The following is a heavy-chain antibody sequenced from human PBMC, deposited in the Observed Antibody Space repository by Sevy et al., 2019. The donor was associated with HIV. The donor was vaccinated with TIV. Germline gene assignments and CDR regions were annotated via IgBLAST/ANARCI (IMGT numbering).Heavy chain of an antibody. J-gene: IGHJ5*02. V-gene: IGHV4-34*01. D-gene: IGHD2-2*01. Sequence: SETLSLTCAVHDGSFSGYYWNWIRQLPGKGLEWIGEINESGITYYNPSLKSRVTISLDTSKKQFSLGLNSVTAVDSAVYFCARSPPVVVVPGAPSWFDPWGQGTLVTVSS. CDR1: DGSFSGYY. CDR3: ARSPPVVVVPGAPSWFDP. CDR2: INESGIT.